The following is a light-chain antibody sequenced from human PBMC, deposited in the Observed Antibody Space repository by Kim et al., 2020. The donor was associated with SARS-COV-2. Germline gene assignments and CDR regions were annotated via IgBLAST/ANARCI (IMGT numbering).Light chain of an antibody. J-gene: IGLJ2*01. CDR2: YDT. CDR3: QVWDDSGDHVI. V-gene: IGLV3-21*04. Sequence: SYELTQPPSVSVAPGQAASITCGGNNIGSKGVHWYQQKPGQAPVLVIYYDTDRPSGIPERFSGSKSGNTPTLTITRVEAGDEADYYCQVWDDSGDHVIFGGGTQLTVL. CDR1: NIGSKG.